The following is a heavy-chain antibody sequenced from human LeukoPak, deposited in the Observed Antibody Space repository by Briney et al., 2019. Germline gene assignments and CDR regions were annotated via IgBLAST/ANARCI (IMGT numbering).Heavy chain of an antibody. CDR2: INHSGST. D-gene: IGHD3-10*01. CDR1: GGSFSVYY. CDR3: ARDRSNYYGSGSYNWFDP. V-gene: IGHV4-34*01. J-gene: IGHJ5*02. Sequence: PSETLSLTCAVYGGSFSVYYWSWIRQPPGKGLEWIGEINHSGSTNYNPSLKSRVTISVDTSKNQFSLKLSSVTAADTAVYYCARDRSNYYGSGSYNWFDPWGQGTLVTVSS.